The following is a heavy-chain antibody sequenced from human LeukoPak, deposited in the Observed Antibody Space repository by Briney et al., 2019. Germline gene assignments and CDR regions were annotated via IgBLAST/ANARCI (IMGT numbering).Heavy chain of an antibody. CDR3: SRGGWSLDF. D-gene: IGHD6-19*01. J-gene: IGHJ4*02. Sequence: SETLSLTCSVSGGSISSHYWSWIRQPPGKGLEWIGYIYYSGSTSYNPSLKSRVTISVDTANHQFSLKLSSVTAADTAMYYCSRGGWSLDFWGQGTLVTVTS. CDR2: IYYSGST. CDR1: GGSISSHY. V-gene: IGHV4-59*11.